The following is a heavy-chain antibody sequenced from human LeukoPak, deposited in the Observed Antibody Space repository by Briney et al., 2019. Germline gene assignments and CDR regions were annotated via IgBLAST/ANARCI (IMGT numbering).Heavy chain of an antibody. CDR2: IIPIFGTA. V-gene: IGHV1-69*05. CDR3: ARDRDIVATITDYSAFDY. CDR1: GGTFSSYA. Sequence: ASVKVSCKASGGTFSSYAISWVRQAPGQGLEWMGGIIPIFGTANYAQKFQGRVTMTTDTSTSTAYMELRSLRSDDTAVYYCARDRDIVATITDYSAFDYWGQGTLVTVSS. D-gene: IGHD5-12*01. J-gene: IGHJ4*02.